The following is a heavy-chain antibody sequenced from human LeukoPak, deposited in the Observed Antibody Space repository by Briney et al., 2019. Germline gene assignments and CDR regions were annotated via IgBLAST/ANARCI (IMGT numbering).Heavy chain of an antibody. D-gene: IGHD3-10*01. CDR1: GYIFSNYW. Sequence: LGASLQISCKGSGYIFSNYWIGWVRQLPGKDLEWMGIIYPGDSETRYGPSFLGQATISADKSINTAYLQWSSLKASDTAIYYCARVAYGSGSYDFRAEYHFDFWGQGTLVTVSS. J-gene: IGHJ4*02. CDR3: ARVAYGSGSYDFRAEYHFDF. CDR2: IYPGDSET. V-gene: IGHV5-51*01.